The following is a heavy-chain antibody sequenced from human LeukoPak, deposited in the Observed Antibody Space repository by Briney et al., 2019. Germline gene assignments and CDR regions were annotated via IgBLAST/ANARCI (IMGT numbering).Heavy chain of an antibody. CDR1: GLTFSSYG. CDR3: AKDWGPHYASGSSYFDS. Sequence: GGSLRLSCAASGLTFSSYGMSWVRQAPGRGLEWVSAISTTGGTTYYADSVRGRFTISRDNSRNTLYLQMNFLRPDDTAVYFCAKDWGPHYASGSSYFDSWGQGTLVTVSS. V-gene: IGHV3-23*01. CDR2: ISTTGGTT. D-gene: IGHD3-10*01. J-gene: IGHJ4*02.